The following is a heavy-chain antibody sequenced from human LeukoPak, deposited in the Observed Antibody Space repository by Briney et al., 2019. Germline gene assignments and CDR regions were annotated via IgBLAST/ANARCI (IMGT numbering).Heavy chain of an antibody. CDR1: GSTFRSHT. Sequence: PGGSLRLSCAASGSTFRSHTMNWVRQAPGKGLEWISYISNTGSVIYYADSVKGRFTIPRDNAKNSLYLQMNSLRAEDTAVYYCARNLPAADYWGQGTLVTVSS. CDR2: ISNTGSVI. V-gene: IGHV3-48*04. D-gene: IGHD2-2*01. CDR3: ARNLPAADY. J-gene: IGHJ4*02.